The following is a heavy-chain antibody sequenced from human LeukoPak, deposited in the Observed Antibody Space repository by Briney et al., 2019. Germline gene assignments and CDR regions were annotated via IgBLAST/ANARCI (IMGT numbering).Heavy chain of an antibody. J-gene: IGHJ5*02. D-gene: IGHD5-12*01. CDR1: GGSISSYY. CDR3: ARGWDIVATIALEGAINWFDP. V-gene: IGHV4-59*01. Sequence: SETLSLTCTVSGGSISSYYWSWIRQPPGKGLEWIGYIYYSGSTNYNPSLKSRVTISVDTSKDQFSLKLSSVTAADTAVYYCARGWDIVATIALEGAINWFDPWGQGTLVTVSS. CDR2: IYYSGST.